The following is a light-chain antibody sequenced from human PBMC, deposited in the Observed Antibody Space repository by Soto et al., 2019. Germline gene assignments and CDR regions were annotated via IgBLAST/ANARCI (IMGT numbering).Light chain of an antibody. J-gene: IGLJ1*01. CDR3: TSYEGGGKYV. V-gene: IGLV2-14*01. Sequence: QSVLTQPASVSGSPGQSVTISCTGTSSDVGAYNLASWYQQYPGKVPKLMIYEVSNRPSGVSNRFSGSKSGNTASLTISGLQAEDEADYYCCTSYEGGGKYVFGTGTKVTVL. CDR2: EVS. CDR1: SSDVGAYNL.